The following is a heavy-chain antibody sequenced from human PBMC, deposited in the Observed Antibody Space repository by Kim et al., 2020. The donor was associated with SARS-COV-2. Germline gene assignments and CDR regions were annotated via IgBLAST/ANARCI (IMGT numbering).Heavy chain of an antibody. CDR3: TTDPVTMIVVVPDWFDP. J-gene: IGHJ5*02. D-gene: IGHD3-22*01. V-gene: IGHV3-15*01. Sequence: GGSLRLSCAASGFTFSNAWMSWVRQAPGKGLEWVGRIKSKTDGGTTDYAAPVKGRFTISRDDSKNTLYLQMNSLKTEDTAVYYCTTDPVTMIVVVPDWFDPWGQGTLVTVSS. CDR1: GFTFSNAW. CDR2: IKSKTDGGTT.